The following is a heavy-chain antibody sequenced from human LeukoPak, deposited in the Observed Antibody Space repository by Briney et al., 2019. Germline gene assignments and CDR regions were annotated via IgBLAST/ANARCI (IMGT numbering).Heavy chain of an antibody. J-gene: IGHJ3*02. Sequence: PGGSLRLSCAGSGFSFNSYGIHWVRQAPGKGLEWVAVISYTGSDPYYADSVKGRFTLSRDNSKNTLYLQMNSLRAEDTAVYYCAKGYSSSALDIWGQGTMVTVSS. V-gene: IGHV3-30*18. CDR2: ISYTGSDP. D-gene: IGHD6-13*01. CDR1: GFSFNSYG. CDR3: AKGYSSSALDI.